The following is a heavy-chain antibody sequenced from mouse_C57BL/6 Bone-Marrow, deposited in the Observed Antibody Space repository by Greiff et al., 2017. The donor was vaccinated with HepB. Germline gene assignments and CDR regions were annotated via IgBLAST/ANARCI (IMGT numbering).Heavy chain of an antibody. Sequence: QVQLQQPGAELVMPGASVKLSCKASGYTFTSYWMHWVKQRPGQGLEWIGEIDPSDSYTNYNQKFKGKSTLTVDKSSSTAYMQLSSLTSEDSAVYYCARDGYQGGFAYWGQGTLVTVSA. V-gene: IGHV1-69*01. J-gene: IGHJ3*01. D-gene: IGHD2-3*01. CDR2: IDPSDSYT. CDR1: GYTFTSYW. CDR3: ARDGYQGGFAY.